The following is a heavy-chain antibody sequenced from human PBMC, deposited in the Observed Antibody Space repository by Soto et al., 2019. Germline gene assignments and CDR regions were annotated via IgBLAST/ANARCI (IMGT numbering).Heavy chain of an antibody. D-gene: IGHD2-15*01. CDR1: GDSISTVDYF. CDR2: IYKSATT. Sequence: SETLSLTYSVSGDSISTVDYFWAWVRQPPGQALEYIGYIYKSATTYYNPSFESRVAISLDTSKSQFSLNVTSLTAADTAVYFCARGRYCLTGRCFPNWFDSWGQGTLVTVSS. CDR3: ARGRYCLTGRCFPNWFDS. V-gene: IGHV4-30-4*01. J-gene: IGHJ5*01.